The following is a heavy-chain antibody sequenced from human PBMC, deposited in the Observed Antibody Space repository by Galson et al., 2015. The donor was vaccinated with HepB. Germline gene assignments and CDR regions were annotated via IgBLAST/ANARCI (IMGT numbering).Heavy chain of an antibody. CDR2: ISSSSSYI. V-gene: IGHV3-21*01. J-gene: IGHJ4*02. Sequence: SLRLSCAASGFTFSSYSMNWVRQAPGKGLEWVSSISSSSSYIYYADSVKGRFTISRDNAKNSLYLQMNSLRAEDTAVYYCARDCCSGGSCYRDYWGQGTLVTVSS. CDR1: GFTFSSYS. CDR3: ARDCCSGGSCYRDY. D-gene: IGHD2-15*01.